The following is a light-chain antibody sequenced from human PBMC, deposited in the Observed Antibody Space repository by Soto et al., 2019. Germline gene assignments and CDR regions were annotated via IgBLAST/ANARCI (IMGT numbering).Light chain of an antibody. CDR2: DAS. CDR1: QSVRSNY. V-gene: IGKV3D-20*02. J-gene: IGKJ4*01. CDR3: QQRSNWPRLT. Sequence: EIVLTQSPGTLSLSPGERATLSCRASQSVRSNYLAWYQQRPGQAPRLLIYDASSRATGVPDRFSGSGSGTDFTLTISRLEPEDFAVYYCQQRSNWPRLTFGGGTKVDIK.